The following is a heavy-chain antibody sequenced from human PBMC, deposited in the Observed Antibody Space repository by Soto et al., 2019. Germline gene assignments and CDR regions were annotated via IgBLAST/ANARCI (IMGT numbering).Heavy chain of an antibody. CDR1: GGSISSYY. V-gene: IGHV4-59*01. Sequence: SETLSLTCTVSGGSISSYYWSWIRQPPGKGLEWIGYIYYSGSTNYNPSLKSRVTISVDTSKNQFSLKLSSVTAADTAVYYCARAQRILTGYYNYYYYYMDVWGKGTTVTVSS. D-gene: IGHD3-9*01. CDR2: IYYSGST. J-gene: IGHJ6*03. CDR3: ARAQRILTGYYNYYYYYMDV.